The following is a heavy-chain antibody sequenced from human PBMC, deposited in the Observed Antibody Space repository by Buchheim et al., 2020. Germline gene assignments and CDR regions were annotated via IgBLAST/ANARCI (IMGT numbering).Heavy chain of an antibody. V-gene: IGHV3-30*18. Sequence: QVQLVESGGGVVQPGRSLRLSCAASGFTFSSYGMHWVRQAPGKGLEWVAVISYDGSNKYYADSVKGRFTISRDNSKNTPYLQMNSLRAEDTAVYYCAKDRSSGWDTGDYWGQGTL. D-gene: IGHD6-19*01. CDR2: ISYDGSNK. J-gene: IGHJ4*02. CDR3: AKDRSSGWDTGDY. CDR1: GFTFSSYG.